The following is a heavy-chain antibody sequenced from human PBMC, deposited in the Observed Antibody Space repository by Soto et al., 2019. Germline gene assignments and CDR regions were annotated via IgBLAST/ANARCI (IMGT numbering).Heavy chain of an antibody. Sequence: SVKVSCKASGGTFSSYAISWVRQAPGQGLEWMGGIIPIFGTANYAQKFQGRVTITADESTSTAYMELSSLRSEDTAVYYCARDCSSTSCYMGPRHTGWFDTWGQGTLVTVS. V-gene: IGHV1-69*13. CDR1: GGTFSSYA. J-gene: IGHJ5*02. CDR3: ARDCSSTSCYMGPRHTGWFDT. CDR2: IIPIFGTA. D-gene: IGHD2-2*02.